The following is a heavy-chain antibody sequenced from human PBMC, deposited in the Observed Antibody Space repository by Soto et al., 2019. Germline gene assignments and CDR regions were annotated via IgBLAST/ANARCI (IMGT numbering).Heavy chain of an antibody. D-gene: IGHD3-3*01. Sequence: GGSLRLSCAASGFTFSSYDMHWVRQATGKGLEWVSAIGTAGDTYYPGSVKGRFTISRENAKNSLYLQMNSLRAEDTAVYYCAKDTAYYDFWSGYYFDYWGQGTLVTVSS. J-gene: IGHJ4*02. CDR3: AKDTAYYDFWSGYYFDY. CDR2: IGTAGDT. CDR1: GFTFSSYD. V-gene: IGHV3-13*01.